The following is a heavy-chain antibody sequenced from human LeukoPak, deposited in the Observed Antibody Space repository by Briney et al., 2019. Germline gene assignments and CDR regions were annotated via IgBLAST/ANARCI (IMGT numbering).Heavy chain of an antibody. CDR2: IYYSGST. V-gene: IGHV4-59*08. CDR3: ARRPGYSTAYYFDY. CDR1: GGSICSYY. Sequence: PSETLSLTCTVSGGSICSYYWSWIRQPPGKGLERIGYIYYSGSTNYNPSLKSRVTISVDTSKNQFSLKLSSVTAADTAVYYCARRPGYSTAYYFDYWGQGTLVTVSS. D-gene: IGHD6-13*01. J-gene: IGHJ4*02.